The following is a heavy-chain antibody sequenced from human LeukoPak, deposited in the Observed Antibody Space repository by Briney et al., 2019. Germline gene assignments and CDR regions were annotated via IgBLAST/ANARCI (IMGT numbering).Heavy chain of an antibody. D-gene: IGHD2-2*01. CDR1: GVSFSGYY. V-gene: IGHV4-34*01. CDR2: INHSGST. Sequence: SETLSLTCAVYGVSFSGYYWSWIRQPPGKGLEWIGEINHSGSTNYNPSLKSRFTISVDTSKNQFSLKLSSVTAADTAVYYCVRVLSACSSTSCYNWFDPWGQGSLVTVSS. J-gene: IGHJ5*02. CDR3: VRVLSACSSTSCYNWFDP.